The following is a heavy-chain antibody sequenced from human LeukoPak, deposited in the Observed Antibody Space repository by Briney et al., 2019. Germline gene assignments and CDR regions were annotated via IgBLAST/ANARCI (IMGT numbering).Heavy chain of an antibody. J-gene: IGHJ3*02. CDR1: GGSISSYY. CDR2: IYTSGST. CDR3: AKGAYDDYGDYDAFDI. D-gene: IGHD4-17*01. V-gene: IGHV4-4*07. Sequence: SETLSLTCTVSGGSISSYYGSWVRQPAGEGLEWIGRIYTSGSTNYNPSLKTRVTMSVDTSKNQFSLKLSSVTAADTAVYYCAKGAYDDYGDYDAFDIWGQGTMVTVSS.